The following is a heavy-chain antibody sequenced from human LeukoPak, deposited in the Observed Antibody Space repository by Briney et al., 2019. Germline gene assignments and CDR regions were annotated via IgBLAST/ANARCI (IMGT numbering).Heavy chain of an antibody. CDR3: ARSGPYYYHYMDV. Sequence: SETLSLTCTVSGYSISSGYFWGWIRQPPGKGLEWIGSIYHSGSTYYNPSLKSRVVISVDTSKNQFSLKLNSVTAADTAVYYCARSGPYYYHYMDVWGKGTTVTVSS. CDR1: GYSISSGYF. CDR2: IYHSGST. V-gene: IGHV4-38-2*02. D-gene: IGHD3-10*01. J-gene: IGHJ6*03.